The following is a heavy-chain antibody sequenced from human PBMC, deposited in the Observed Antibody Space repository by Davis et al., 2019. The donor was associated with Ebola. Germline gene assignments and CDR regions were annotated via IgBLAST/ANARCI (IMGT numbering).Heavy chain of an antibody. CDR2: IIPIFGTA. V-gene: IGHV1-69*13. CDR1: GGTFSSYA. D-gene: IGHD6-13*01. Sequence: SVKVSCKASGGTFSSYAISWVRQAPGQGLEWMGGIIPIFGTANYAQKFQGRVTITADESTSTAYMELSSLRSEDTAVYYCARERSQYSSSWYDYWGQGTLVTVSS. CDR3: ARERSQYSSSWYDY. J-gene: IGHJ4*02.